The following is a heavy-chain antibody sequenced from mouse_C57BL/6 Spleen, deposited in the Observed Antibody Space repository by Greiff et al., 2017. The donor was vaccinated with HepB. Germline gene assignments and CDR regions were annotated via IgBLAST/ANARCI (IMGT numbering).Heavy chain of an antibody. J-gene: IGHJ2*01. CDR2: INPYNGDT. V-gene: IGHV1-20*01. Sequence: VQLQQSGPELVKPGDSVKISCKASGYSFTGYFMNWVMQSHGKSLEWIGRINPYNGDTFYNQKFKGKATLTVDKSSSTAHMELRSLTSEDSAVYYCARRGDYDGGYFDYWGQGTTLTVSS. CDR1: GYSFTGYF. D-gene: IGHD2-4*01. CDR3: ARRGDYDGGYFDY.